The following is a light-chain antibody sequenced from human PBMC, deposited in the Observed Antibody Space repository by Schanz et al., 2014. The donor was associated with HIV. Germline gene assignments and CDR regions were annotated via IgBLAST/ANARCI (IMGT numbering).Light chain of an antibody. CDR1: SSDVGDYNY. V-gene: IGLV2-8*01. CDR3: CSHAGSSTWV. Sequence: QSALTQPPSASGSPGQSVAISCTGTSSDVGDYNYVSWYQQHPGKAPKLIIYEVNKRPSGVPDRFSGSKSGNTASLTISGLQTEDEADYYCCSHAGSSTWVFGGGTKLTVL. CDR2: EVN. J-gene: IGLJ2*01.